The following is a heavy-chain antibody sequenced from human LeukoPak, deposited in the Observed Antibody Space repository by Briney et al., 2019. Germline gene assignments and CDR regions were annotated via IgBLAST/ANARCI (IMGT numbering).Heavy chain of an antibody. D-gene: IGHD3-22*01. CDR1: GGTLSSYA. J-gene: IGHJ4*02. CDR2: IIPIFAIV. Sequence: ASVKVSCKASGGTLSSYALNWVRQAPGQGLEWIGRIIPIFAIVNYAQNFQGRVTITADKSTNTAYMELSSLRFEDTAFYYCARADSSGYSLDENFDYWGQRTLVTVSS. V-gene: IGHV1-69*04. CDR3: ARADSSGYSLDENFDY.